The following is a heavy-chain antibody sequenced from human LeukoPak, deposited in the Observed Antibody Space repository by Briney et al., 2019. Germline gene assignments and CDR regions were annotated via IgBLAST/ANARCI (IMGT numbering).Heavy chain of an antibody. CDR1: GGSISSYY. CDR3: ARVGYSSSWYGDYYYYYMDV. CDR2: IYYSGST. Sequence: SETLSLTCTVSGGSISSYYWSWIRQPPGKGLEWIGYIYYSGSTNYNSSLKSRVTISVDTSKNQFSLKLSSVTAADTAVYYCARVGYSSSWYGDYYYYYMDVWGKGTTVTVSS. J-gene: IGHJ6*03. V-gene: IGHV4-59*01. D-gene: IGHD6-13*01.